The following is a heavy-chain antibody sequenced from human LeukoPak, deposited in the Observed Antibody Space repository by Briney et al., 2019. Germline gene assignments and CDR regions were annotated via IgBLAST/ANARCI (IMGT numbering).Heavy chain of an antibody. CDR1: GFPFSIHC. V-gene: IGHV3-7*01. J-gene: IGHJ3*02. Sequence: GGSLRLSCGPSGFPFSIHCKLWVRQATGRALEGVGNLKQDGSQKYYVDSVKGRFTISRDKAKVSLYVQLCILRAHDTVLYCCAIVRRAVAVSAIDIWGEGTMVTV. CDR3: AIVRRAVAVSAIDI. D-gene: IGHD6-19*01. CDR2: LKQDGSQK.